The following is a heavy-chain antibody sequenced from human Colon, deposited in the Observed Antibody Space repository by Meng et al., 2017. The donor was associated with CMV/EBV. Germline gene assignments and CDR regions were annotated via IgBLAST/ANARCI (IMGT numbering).Heavy chain of an antibody. V-gene: IGHV1-8*01. J-gene: IGHJ4*02. D-gene: IGHD2-21*01. Sequence: SVKVSCKTSGYSFTMYDIYWVRQASGQGLEWMGWMNPDSGHTAYAQKFQGRITMTRDTSVTTAYLEITSLRSDDTAVYYCVRGRVVGGGWGQGTLVTVSS. CDR2: MNPDSGHT. CDR3: VRGRVVGGG. CDR1: GYSFTMYD.